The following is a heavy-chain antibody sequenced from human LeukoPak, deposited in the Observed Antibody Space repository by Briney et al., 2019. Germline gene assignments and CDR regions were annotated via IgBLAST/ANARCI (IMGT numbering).Heavy chain of an antibody. CDR3: ARGRINYYDSSGYYCDAFDI. Sequence: PSETLSLTCTVSGGSISSSSYYWGWIRQPPGKGLEWIGNIYYSGSTYYSSSLKSRVIISVDTSKNQFSLKLSSVTAADTAVYYCARGRINYYDSSGYYCDAFDIWGQGTMVTVSS. J-gene: IGHJ3*02. V-gene: IGHV4-39*07. CDR2: IYYSGST. D-gene: IGHD3-22*01. CDR1: GGSISSSSYY.